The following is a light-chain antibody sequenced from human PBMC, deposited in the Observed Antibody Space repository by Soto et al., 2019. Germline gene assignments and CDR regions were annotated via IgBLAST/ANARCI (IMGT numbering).Light chain of an antibody. CDR2: GVS. Sequence: EIVMTQSPATRSVSPGETATLSCRASQSVSSKLAWFQQKPGQAPSLHIYGVSTRGTGVTVRFSGSGSGTEFTININSLQSEDFAVYYCQQYNNWTPTFGQGTKLE. V-gene: IGKV3-15*01. J-gene: IGKJ2*01. CDR1: QSVSSK. CDR3: QQYNNWTPT.